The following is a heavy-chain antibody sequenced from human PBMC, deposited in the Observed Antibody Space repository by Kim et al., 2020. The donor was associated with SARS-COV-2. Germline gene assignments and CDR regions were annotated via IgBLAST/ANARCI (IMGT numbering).Heavy chain of an antibody. CDR3: ARATLYYDFWNCYPVYY. CDR2: ISSSGSTI. CDR1: GFTFSSYE. D-gene: IGHD3-3*01. V-gene: IGHV3-48*03. J-gene: IGHJ6*01. Sequence: GGSLRLSCAASGFTFSSYEVNWVRQAPGKGLEWVSYISSSGSTIYYADSVKGRFTISRDNSKNSLYLQMNSLRAEDTAVYYCARATLYYDFWNCYPVYY.